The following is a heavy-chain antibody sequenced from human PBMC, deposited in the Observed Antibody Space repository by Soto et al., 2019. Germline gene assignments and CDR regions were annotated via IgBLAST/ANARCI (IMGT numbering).Heavy chain of an antibody. J-gene: IGHJ4*02. CDR3: VKVSGYCTGGSCFSYFDY. CDR2: ISGNGGNT. CDR1: GFTFSHHS. V-gene: IGHV3-64D*06. Sequence: GGSLRLSCSGCGFTFSHHSLYWGRQAPGKGLRYVSTISGNGGNTHYAASVRGRFTISRDNSKNTVFLQMSGLGVADSAVYYCVKVSGYCTGGSCFSYFDYWGQGALVTVSS. D-gene: IGHD2-15*01.